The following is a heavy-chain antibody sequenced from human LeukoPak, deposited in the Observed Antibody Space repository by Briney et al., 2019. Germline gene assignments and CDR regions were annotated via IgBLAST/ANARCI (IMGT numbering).Heavy chain of an antibody. CDR1: GGSISSGDNY. CDR2: IYYSGST. D-gene: IGHD5-18*01. CDR3: ARVHFYVDTAMQVLDP. J-gene: IGHJ5*02. V-gene: IGHV4-30-4*08. Sequence: MASETLSLTCTVSGGSISSGDNYWSWIRQPPGKGLEWIGYIYYSGSTYYNPSLKSRVTISVDTSKNQFSLKLSSVTAADTAVYYCARVHFYVDTAMQVLDPWGQGTLVTVSS.